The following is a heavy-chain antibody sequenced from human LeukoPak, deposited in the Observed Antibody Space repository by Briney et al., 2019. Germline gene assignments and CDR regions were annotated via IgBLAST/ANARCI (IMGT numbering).Heavy chain of an antibody. J-gene: IGHJ6*03. CDR1: GGSISSGGYY. CDR2: IYYSGST. V-gene: IGHV4-31*03. CDR3: ARGVVYGGYYMDV. D-gene: IGHD5/OR15-5a*01. Sequence: PSETLSLTCTVSGGSISSGGYYWSWIRQHPGKGLEWIGYIYYSGSTYYNPSLKSRVTMSVDTSKNQFSLKLSSVTAADTAVYYCARGVVYGGYYMDVWGKGTTVTVSS.